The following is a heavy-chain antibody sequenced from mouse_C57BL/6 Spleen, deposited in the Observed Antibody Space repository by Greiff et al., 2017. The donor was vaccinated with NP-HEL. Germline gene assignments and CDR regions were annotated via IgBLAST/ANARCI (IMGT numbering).Heavy chain of an antibody. CDR2: IYIGNGYT. D-gene: IGHD1-1*01. CDR3: ARRVYCGSSYAYWYFDV. J-gene: IGHJ1*03. CDR1: GYTFTSYG. V-gene: IGHV1-58*01. Sequence: VQLKQSGAELVRPGSSVKMSCKTSGYTFTSYGINWVKQRPGQGLEWIGYIYIGNGYTEYNEKFKGKATLTSDTSSSTAYMQLSSLTSEDSAIYFYARRVYCGSSYAYWYFDVWGTGTTVTVSS.